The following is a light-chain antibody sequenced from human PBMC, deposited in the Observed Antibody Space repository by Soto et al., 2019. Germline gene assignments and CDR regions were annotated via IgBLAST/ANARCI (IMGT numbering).Light chain of an antibody. CDR3: VQHSDYPFT. Sequence: DIQMTQSPSSLSASVGDRVTITCRASQAIRDALGWYQQKPGKVPKRLIYSASSLQNGVPSRFSGSGSETVFTLTISSLQPEDFATYFCVQHSDYPFTFGQGTRLEI. V-gene: IGKV1-17*01. CDR1: QAIRDA. CDR2: SAS. J-gene: IGKJ2*01.